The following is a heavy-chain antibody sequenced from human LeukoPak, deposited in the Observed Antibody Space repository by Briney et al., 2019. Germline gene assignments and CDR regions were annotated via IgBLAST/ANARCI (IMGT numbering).Heavy chain of an antibody. Sequence: SETLSLTCAVYGASFSGYYWSWIRQPPGKGLEWIGEINHTGNTNYNPSLKSRVTISVDTSKNQFSLKLSSVTAADTAVYYCARGPRDSSSWYFNYWGQGTLVAVSS. J-gene: IGHJ4*02. CDR3: ARGPRDSSSWYFNY. D-gene: IGHD6-13*01. CDR1: GASFSGYY. CDR2: INHTGNT. V-gene: IGHV4-34*01.